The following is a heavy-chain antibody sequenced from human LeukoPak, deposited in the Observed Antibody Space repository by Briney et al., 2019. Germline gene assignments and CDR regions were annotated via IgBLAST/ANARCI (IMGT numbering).Heavy chain of an antibody. V-gene: IGHV1-2*02. CDR2: INPNSGGT. CDR1: GYTFTGYY. Sequence: ASVKVSCKASGYTFTGYYMHCVRQAPGQGLELMGWINPNSGGTIYAQKFQGRVTMTRDTSIRTVYMELSRLKSDDTAVYYCARDSLGYCSGGSCYSRAFDIWGPGTMVTVSS. D-gene: IGHD2-15*01. CDR3: ARDSLGYCSGGSCYSRAFDI. J-gene: IGHJ3*02.